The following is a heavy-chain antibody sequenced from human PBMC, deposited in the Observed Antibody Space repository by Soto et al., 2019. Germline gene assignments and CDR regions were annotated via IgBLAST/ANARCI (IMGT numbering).Heavy chain of an antibody. CDR2: ITGSGDDT. Sequence: EVQLLESGGGLVQPGGSLRLSCAASGFTFSTYAMSWVRQAPGEGLEWFSAITGSGDDTLHADSVKGRFTISRDNTKNTMYQQMESLIAADAALYYCATGSSAFRPYYFYHWGQGTPVTVSS. J-gene: IGHJ4*02. CDR1: GFTFSTYA. V-gene: IGHV3-23*01. D-gene: IGHD3-22*01. CDR3: ATGSSAFRPYYFYH.